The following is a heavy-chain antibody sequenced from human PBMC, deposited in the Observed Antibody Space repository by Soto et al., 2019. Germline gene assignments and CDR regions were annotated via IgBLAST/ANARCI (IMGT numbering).Heavy chain of an antibody. V-gene: IGHV1-69*01. J-gene: IGHJ4*02. CDR1: GGTFSTFG. Sequence: QVQLVQSGAEVKKTGSSVKVSCKTSGGTFSTFGISWVRQAPGQGLEWMGGIIPFFGTAEYSQKCEDRITIPADESTNTVYMDLRSLTSEDTAIYYCARTAPMDAGDKYYYDFWGQGALVTVSS. CDR3: ARTAPMDAGDKYYYDF. CDR2: IIPFFGTA. D-gene: IGHD3-16*01.